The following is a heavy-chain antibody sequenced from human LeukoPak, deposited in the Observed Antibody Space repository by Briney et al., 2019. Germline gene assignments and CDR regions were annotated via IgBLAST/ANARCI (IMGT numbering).Heavy chain of an antibody. J-gene: IGHJ1*01. D-gene: IGHD5-12*01. CDR3: ARRRIPATITGSKLSSRFDT. CDR1: GGSISSGSYY. V-gene: IGHV4-31*03. CDR2: IDYTGST. Sequence: PSQTLSLTCTVSGGSISSGSYYWTWIRQLPGKGLEWIGEIDYTGSTNYNPSLKSRIKMSVDTSKNQFSVNLNSVTAADTAFYYCARRRIPATITGSKLSSRFDTWGQGTLVTVSS.